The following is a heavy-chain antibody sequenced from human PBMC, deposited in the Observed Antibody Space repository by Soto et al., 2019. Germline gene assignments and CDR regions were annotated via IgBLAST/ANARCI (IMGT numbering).Heavy chain of an antibody. CDR2: IYYSGHT. J-gene: IGHJ6*02. Sequence: SETLSLTCTVSGGSIIDYYWTWIRQPPGKGLEWIGYIYYSGHTSYIPSLKSRVTISLDTSKNQFSLNLSSVTAADTAVYFCARERWLYGMDVWGQGTTVTVSS. V-gene: IGHV4-59*01. D-gene: IGHD5-18*01. CDR1: GGSIIDYY. CDR3: ARERWLYGMDV.